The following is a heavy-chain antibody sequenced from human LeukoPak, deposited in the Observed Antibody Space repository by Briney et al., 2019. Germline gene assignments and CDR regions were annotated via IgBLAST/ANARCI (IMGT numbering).Heavy chain of an antibody. J-gene: IGHJ3*02. CDR3: ARGGTTVTSDAFDI. D-gene: IGHD4-17*01. CDR1: GFTFSGSA. V-gene: IGHV3-73*01. Sequence: PGGSLRLSCAASGFTFSGSAMHWVRQASGKGLEWVGRIRSKANSYATAYAASVKGRFTISRDDSKNTAYLQMNSLRAEDTAVHYCARGGTTVTSDAFDIWGQGTMVTVSS. CDR2: IRSKANSYAT.